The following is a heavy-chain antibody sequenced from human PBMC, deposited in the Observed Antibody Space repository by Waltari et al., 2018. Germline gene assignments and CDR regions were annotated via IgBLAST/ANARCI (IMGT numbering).Heavy chain of an antibody. V-gene: IGHV1-18*01. D-gene: IGHD6-13*01. J-gene: IGHJ1*01. Sequence: QIQLVQSGAEVKKPGASVKVYCKASGYSFTSFGIKWVRQAPGQGLEWMGWISAYNGNTNYAQKVQGRLSMTTDTSTTTAYLELGSLRSDDTAVYFCAISSSWLVGTQVYFQHWGQGTLVTVSS. CDR2: ISAYNGNT. CDR3: AISSSWLVGTQVYFQH. CDR1: GYSFTSFG.